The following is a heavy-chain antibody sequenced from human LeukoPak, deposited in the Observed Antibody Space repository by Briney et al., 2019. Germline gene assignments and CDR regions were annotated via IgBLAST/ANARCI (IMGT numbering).Heavy chain of an antibody. Sequence: GGSLRLSCAASGFTFSSYGMSWVRQAPGKGLEWVSFIRNDGTNKYYADSVKGRFTISRDNSKNTLYLQMSSLRPEDTAVFYCARDADVVVPATPSWIDPWGQGTLVTVSS. CDR1: GFTFSSYG. V-gene: IGHV3-30*02. D-gene: IGHD2-15*01. CDR2: IRNDGTNK. J-gene: IGHJ5*02. CDR3: ARDADVVVPATPSWIDP.